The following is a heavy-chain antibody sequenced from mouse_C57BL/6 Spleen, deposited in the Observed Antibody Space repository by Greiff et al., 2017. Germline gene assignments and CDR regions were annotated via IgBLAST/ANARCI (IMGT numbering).Heavy chain of an antibody. CDR2: ISDGGSYT. CDR1: GFTFSSYA. V-gene: IGHV5-4*01. D-gene: IGHD3-2*02. Sequence: EVKVEESGGGLVKPGGSLKLSCAASGFTFSSYAMSWVRQTPEKRLEWVATISDGGSYTYYPDNVKGRFTISRDNAKNNLYLQMSHLKSEDTAMYYCARDHSGYPWFAYWGQGTLVTVSA. J-gene: IGHJ3*01. CDR3: ARDHSGYPWFAY.